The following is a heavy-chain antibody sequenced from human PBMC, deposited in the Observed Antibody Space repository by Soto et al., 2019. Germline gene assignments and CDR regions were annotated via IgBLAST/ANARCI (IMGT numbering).Heavy chain of an antibody. D-gene: IGHD6-6*01. CDR1: GGTFSSYA. CDR3: AKTGYSSSSLFDY. V-gene: IGHV1-69*13. CDR2: IIPIFGTA. J-gene: IGHJ4*02. Sequence: WASVKVSCKASGGTFSSYAISWVRQAPGQGLEWMGGIIPIFGTANYAQKFQGRVTITADESTSTAYMELSSLRSEDTAVYYCAKTGYSSSSLFDYWGQGTLVTVSS.